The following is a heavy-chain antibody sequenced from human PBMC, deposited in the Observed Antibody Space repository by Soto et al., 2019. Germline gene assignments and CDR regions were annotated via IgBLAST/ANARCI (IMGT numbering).Heavy chain of an antibody. CDR1: GYSFTSYF. CDR3: ARRVAAAEPGGIYYYYYGMDV. V-gene: IGHV5-10-1*01. Sequence: GESLKISCEGSGYSFTSYFISWVRQMPGKGLEWMGRIDPSDSYTNYSPSFQGHVTISADKSISTAYLQWSSLKASDTAMYYCARRVAAAEPGGIYYYYYGMDVWGQGTTVTVSS. CDR2: IDPSDSYT. D-gene: IGHD6-13*01. J-gene: IGHJ6*02.